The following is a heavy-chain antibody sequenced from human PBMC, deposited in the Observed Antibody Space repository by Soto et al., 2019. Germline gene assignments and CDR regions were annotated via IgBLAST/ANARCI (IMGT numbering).Heavy chain of an antibody. V-gene: IGHV3-30*18. CDR3: AKDTAYYYDSSGYYGGFDY. D-gene: IGHD3-22*01. Sequence: QVQLVESGGGVVQPGRSLRLSCAASGFTFSSYGMHWVRQAPGKGLEWVAVISYDGSNKYCADSVKGRFTISRDNSKNTLYLQMNSLRAEDTAVYYCAKDTAYYYDSSGYYGGFDYWGQGTLVTVSS. CDR1: GFTFSSYG. J-gene: IGHJ4*02. CDR2: ISYDGSNK.